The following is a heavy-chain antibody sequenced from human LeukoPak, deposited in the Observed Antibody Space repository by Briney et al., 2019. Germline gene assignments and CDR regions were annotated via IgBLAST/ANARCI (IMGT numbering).Heavy chain of an antibody. CDR1: GFTFSSYT. D-gene: IGHD1-26*01. J-gene: IGHJ4*02. CDR2: IRSSSTYI. CDR3: AKDQRQGGSYLFDY. Sequence: NPGGSLRLSCAASGFTFSSYTMNWVRQAPGKGLEWVSSIRSSSTYIYYADSVKGRFTISRDNAKNSLYLQMNSLRAEDTAVYYCAKDQRQGGSYLFDYWGQGTLVTVSS. V-gene: IGHV3-21*04.